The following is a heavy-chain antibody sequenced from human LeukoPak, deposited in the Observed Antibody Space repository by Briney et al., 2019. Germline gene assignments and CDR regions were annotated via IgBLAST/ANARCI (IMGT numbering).Heavy chain of an antibody. V-gene: IGHV4-61*01. D-gene: IGHD3-3*01. CDR2: IYYSGST. J-gene: IGHJ4*02. CDR3: QSRYLEWLLEY. Sequence: SETLSLTCNVSGASFSSGSYYWSWIRQPPGKGLEWIGYIYYSGSTNYNPSLKSRVTISVDTSKNQISLKLSSVTAADTAVYYCQSRYLEWLLEYWGQGTLVTVSS. CDR1: GASFSSGSYY.